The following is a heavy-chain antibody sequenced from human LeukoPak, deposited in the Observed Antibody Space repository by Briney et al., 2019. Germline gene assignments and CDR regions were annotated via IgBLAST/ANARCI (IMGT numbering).Heavy chain of an antibody. CDR1: GFTFSNAW. CDR3: AKDSKIVATIINY. D-gene: IGHD5-12*01. CDR2: ISGSGGST. J-gene: IGHJ4*02. Sequence: GGPLRLSCAASGFTFSNAWMSWVRQAPGKGLEWVSAISGSGGSTYYADSVKGRFTISRDNSKNTLYLQMNSLRAEDTAVYYCAKDSKIVATIINYWGQGTLVTVSS. V-gene: IGHV3-23*01.